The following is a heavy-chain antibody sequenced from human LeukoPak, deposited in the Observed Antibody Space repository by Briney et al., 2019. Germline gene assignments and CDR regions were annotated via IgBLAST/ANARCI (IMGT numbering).Heavy chain of an antibody. CDR1: GYSFTSYW. CDR2: IYPADSET. V-gene: IGHV5-51*01. J-gene: IGHJ5*02. Sequence: GESLKISCKGSGYSFTSYWTGWVRQTPGKGLEWMGIIYPADSETRYSPSFQGQVTISVDKSVSTAYLQWSSLKASDTAMYYCARHGSIGARQNWFDPWGQGTLVTVSS. CDR3: ARHGSIGARQNWFDP. D-gene: IGHD6-6*01.